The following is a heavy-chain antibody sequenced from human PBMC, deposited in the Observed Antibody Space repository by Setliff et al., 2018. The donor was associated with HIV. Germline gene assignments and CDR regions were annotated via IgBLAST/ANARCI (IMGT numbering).Heavy chain of an antibody. V-gene: IGHV4-61*02. CDR1: GGSISSGRYY. CDR2: IHTIGST. CDR3: ARVTRYYASSGYAFDY. J-gene: IGHJ4*02. Sequence: TLSLTCTVAGGSISSGRYYWGWIRQPAGKGLEWIGRIHTIGSTNYNPSLRRRVTIAVDTANNPFSLKLSSVTAADTAVYYCARVTRYYASSGYAFDYWGQGTLVTVPS. D-gene: IGHD3-22*01.